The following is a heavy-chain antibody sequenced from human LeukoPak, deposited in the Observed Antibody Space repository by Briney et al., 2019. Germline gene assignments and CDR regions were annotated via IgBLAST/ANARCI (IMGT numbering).Heavy chain of an antibody. J-gene: IGHJ3*01. CDR2: IWFDGTNK. V-gene: IGHV3-33*01. CDR3: AREWREAQKDAFDF. Sequence: PGGSLRLSCAASGFTFSSSGMHWVRQAPGKGLEWVTIIWFDGTNKYYADSVKGRFSISRDNSKNTLYLQMNSLRPEDTAVYYCAREWREAQKDAFDFWGQGTMVTVSS. D-gene: IGHD1-26*01. CDR1: GFTFSSSG.